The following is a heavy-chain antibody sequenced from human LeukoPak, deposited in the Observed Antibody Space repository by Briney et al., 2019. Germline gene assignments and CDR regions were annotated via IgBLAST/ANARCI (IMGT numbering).Heavy chain of an antibody. Sequence: GASAKVSCKASGYTFTSYGISWVRQAPGQGLEWMGWISAYNGNTNYAQKLQGRVTMTTDTSTSTAYMELRSLRSDDTAVYYCARDRKTYYDILTGYWSAFDIWGQGTMVTVSS. CDR1: GYTFTSYG. CDR2: ISAYNGNT. J-gene: IGHJ3*02. D-gene: IGHD3-9*01. V-gene: IGHV1-18*01. CDR3: ARDRKTYYDILTGYWSAFDI.